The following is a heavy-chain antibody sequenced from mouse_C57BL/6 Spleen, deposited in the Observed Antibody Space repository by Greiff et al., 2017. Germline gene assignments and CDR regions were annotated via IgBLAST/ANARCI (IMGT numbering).Heavy chain of an antibody. Sequence: VQLQESGAELVKPGASVKLSCKASGYTFTSYWMHWVKQRPGQGLEWIGMIHPNSGSTNYNEKFKSKATLTVDKSSSTAYMQLSSLTSEDAAVXYCAFYEDFSFDYWGQGTTLTVSS. D-gene: IGHD2-12*01. V-gene: IGHV1-64*01. CDR1: GYTFTSYW. CDR2: IHPNSGST. CDR3: AFYEDFSFDY. J-gene: IGHJ2*01.